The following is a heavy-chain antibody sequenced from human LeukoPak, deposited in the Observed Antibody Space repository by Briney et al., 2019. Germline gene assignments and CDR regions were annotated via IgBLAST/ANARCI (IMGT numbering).Heavy chain of an antibody. V-gene: IGHV3-23*01. CDR1: GFTFSSYG. CDR3: AKVGRWLQSAGGDY. J-gene: IGHJ4*02. Sequence: GGSLRLSCAASGFTFSSYGMSWVRQAPGKGLEWVSAISGSGGSTYYADSVKGRFTISRDNSKNTLYLQMNSLRAEDTAVYYCAKVGRWLQSAGGDYWGQGTLVTVSS. D-gene: IGHD5-12*01. CDR2: ISGSGGST.